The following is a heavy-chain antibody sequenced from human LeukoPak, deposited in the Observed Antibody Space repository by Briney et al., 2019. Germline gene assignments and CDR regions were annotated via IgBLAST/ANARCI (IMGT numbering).Heavy chain of an antibody. CDR2: INHSGST. CDR3: VRSRWYSVDY. V-gene: IGHV4-34*01. Sequence: KPSETLSLTCAVYGGSFSGYYWSWIRQPPGKGLEWIGEINHSGSTNYNPSLKSRVTISVDTSKNQFSLKLNSVTAADTAVYYCVRSRWYSVDYWGQGTLVTVSS. CDR1: GGSFSGYY. D-gene: IGHD6-19*01. J-gene: IGHJ4*02.